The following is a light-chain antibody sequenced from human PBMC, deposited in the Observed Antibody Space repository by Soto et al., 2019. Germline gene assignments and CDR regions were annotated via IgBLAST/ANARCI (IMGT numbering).Light chain of an antibody. Sequence: DIQMTQSPSSLSASVGDIVTITCQASQDISNYLNWYQQKPGKAPKLLIYDASNLETGVPSRFSGSGSGTDFTFTISSLQPEDIATYYCQQYDNLPITFGQGTRREIK. V-gene: IGKV1-33*01. CDR3: QQYDNLPIT. CDR1: QDISNY. J-gene: IGKJ5*01. CDR2: DAS.